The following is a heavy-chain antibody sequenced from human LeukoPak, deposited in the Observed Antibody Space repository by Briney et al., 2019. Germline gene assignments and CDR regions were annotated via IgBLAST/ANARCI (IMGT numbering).Heavy chain of an antibody. CDR2: IYPGDSET. CDR3: ARPGGSSGPAADLDY. J-gene: IGHJ4*01. CDR1: GYSFTSFF. D-gene: IGHD3-22*01. Sequence: PGESLKISCKASGYSFTSFFISWVRQMPGKGPEWMGIIYPGDSETRYSPSFQGQVTISADKSITTAYLQWSSLKASDTAIYYCARPGGSSGPAADLDYWGQGTLVTVSS. V-gene: IGHV5-51*01.